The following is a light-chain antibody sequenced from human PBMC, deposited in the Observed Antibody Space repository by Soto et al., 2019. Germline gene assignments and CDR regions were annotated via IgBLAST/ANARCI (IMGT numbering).Light chain of an antibody. Sequence: SVLTQSPGTLSLSPGEGATLSCRTSQSISSTYLAWYQQRPGQAPRLLIYAASSRATGIPDRFSGSGSGTDFTLTISRLEPEDFAVYYCQQYFSSLYTFGQGTKLEIK. J-gene: IGKJ2*01. CDR3: QQYFSSLYT. CDR1: QSISSTY. CDR2: AAS. V-gene: IGKV3-20*01.